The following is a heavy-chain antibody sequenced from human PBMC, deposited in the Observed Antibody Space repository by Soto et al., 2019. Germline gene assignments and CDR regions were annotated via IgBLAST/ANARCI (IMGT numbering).Heavy chain of an antibody. CDR2: INAGNGDT. J-gene: IGHJ4*02. D-gene: IGHD3-10*01. CDR3: ARGQGTYADY. Sequence: QVQLVQSGAEVKKPGASVKVSCKTSGYTFTTYSVHWVRQAPGQRLEWMGWINAGNGDTKYSQKFQGRVTITRDTSASIAYMELNSLRSEDTTVYYCARGQGTYADYWGQGTLVSVSS. CDR1: GYTFTTYS. V-gene: IGHV1-3*01.